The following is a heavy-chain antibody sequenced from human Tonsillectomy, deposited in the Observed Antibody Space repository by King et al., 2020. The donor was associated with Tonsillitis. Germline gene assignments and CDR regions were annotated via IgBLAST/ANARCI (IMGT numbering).Heavy chain of an antibody. V-gene: IGHV3-48*03. CDR3: AREDTAMEDYYYYYYMDV. J-gene: IGHJ6*03. CDR1: GFTFSSYE. Sequence: VQLVESGGGLVQPGGSLRLSCAASGFTFSSYEMNWVRQAPGKGLEWVSYISSSGSTIYYADSVKGRFTISRDNAKNSLYLQMNSLRAEDTAVYYCAREDTAMEDYYYYYYMDVWGKGTTVTVSS. CDR2: ISSSGSTI. D-gene: IGHD5-18*01.